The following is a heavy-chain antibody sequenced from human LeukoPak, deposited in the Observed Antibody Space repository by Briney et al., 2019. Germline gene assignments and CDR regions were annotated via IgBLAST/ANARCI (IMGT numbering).Heavy chain of an antibody. CDR1: GYTFTSFY. V-gene: IGHV1-46*01. Sequence: ASVKVSCKASGYTFTSFYIHWVRQPAGQGLEWLGMVDPSSGGTNYAQRFQGRVTMTRDTSTTTVYMDLSSLTSEDTAVYYCARERPGACWFDPWGQGTLVAVSS. CDR3: ARERPGACWFDP. J-gene: IGHJ5*02. D-gene: IGHD3-10*01. CDR2: VDPSSGGT.